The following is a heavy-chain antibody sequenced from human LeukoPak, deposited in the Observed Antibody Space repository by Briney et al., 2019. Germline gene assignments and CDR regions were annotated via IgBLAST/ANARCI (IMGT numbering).Heavy chain of an antibody. J-gene: IGHJ4*02. D-gene: IGHD5-12*01. V-gene: IGHV3-48*03. CDR2: ISSSGSNI. CDR3: ARGWISDSFDY. CDR1: GFTFSSYE. Sequence: GRSLRLSCAASGFTFSSYEMNWVRQAPGKGLEGVSYISSSGSNIYYADSVKGRFTISRDNAKNSLYLQMNSLRAEDTAVYCCARGWISDSFDYWGQGTLVTVSS.